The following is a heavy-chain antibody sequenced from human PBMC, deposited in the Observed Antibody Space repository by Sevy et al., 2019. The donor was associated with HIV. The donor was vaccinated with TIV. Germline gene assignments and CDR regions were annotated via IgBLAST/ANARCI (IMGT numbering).Heavy chain of an antibody. Sequence: GGSLRLSCVASGFTLRTYAMNWVRQAPGKGLKWVSTIFMSGDVTYYADSVKGRFTIARDNSKNTVYLHMNSLRAEDTALYFCAGARYDSSGSFDAFDIWGQGTMVTVSS. J-gene: IGHJ3*02. CDR1: GFTLRTYA. V-gene: IGHV3-23*01. D-gene: IGHD3-22*01. CDR2: IFMSGDVT. CDR3: AGARYDSSGSFDAFDI.